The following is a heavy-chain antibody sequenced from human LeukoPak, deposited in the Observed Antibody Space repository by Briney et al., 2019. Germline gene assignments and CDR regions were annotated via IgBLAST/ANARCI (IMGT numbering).Heavy chain of an antibody. D-gene: IGHD6-19*01. CDR2: IYYSGST. CDR1: GGSISSSSYY. Sequence: SETLSLTCTASGGSISSSSYYWGWIRQPPGKGLEWIGSIYYSGSTYYNPSLRSRVTMSVDTSKNQFSLRLSSVTAADTAVYYCARQGYISGQGFRNNWFDPWGQGSLVTVSS. J-gene: IGHJ5*02. V-gene: IGHV4-39*01. CDR3: ARQGYISGQGFRNNWFDP.